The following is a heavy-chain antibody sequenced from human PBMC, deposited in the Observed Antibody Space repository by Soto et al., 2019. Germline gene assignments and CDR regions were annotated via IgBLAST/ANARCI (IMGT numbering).Heavy chain of an antibody. J-gene: IGHJ4*02. CDR3: ASNVGLNY. D-gene: IGHD1-26*01. CDR1: GLTFSYSY. CDR2: ISGSGARDI. V-gene: IGHV3-11*01. Sequence: QVQLVQSGGGLVKPGGSLRLSCTASGLTFSYSYMTWIRQAPGKGLEWVSYISGSGARDIRYADSVMGRFTISRDNAEKSVYLQMESLRPDDTAVYYCASNVGLNYWGQGTLVIVSS.